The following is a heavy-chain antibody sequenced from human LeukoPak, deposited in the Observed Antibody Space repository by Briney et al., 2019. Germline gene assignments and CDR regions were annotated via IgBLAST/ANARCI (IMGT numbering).Heavy chain of an antibody. V-gene: IGHV1-69*05. CDR2: MIPIFGTA. CDR3: ARVTAYCGGDCYSDY. Sequence: SVKVSCKASGGTFTSYAISWVRQAPGQGLEWMGRMIPIFGTADYAQKFQGRVTITTDASMSTAYMELSSLRSEDTAVYYCARVTAYCGGDCYSDYWGQGTLVTVSS. CDR1: GGTFTSYA. J-gene: IGHJ4*02. D-gene: IGHD2-21*02.